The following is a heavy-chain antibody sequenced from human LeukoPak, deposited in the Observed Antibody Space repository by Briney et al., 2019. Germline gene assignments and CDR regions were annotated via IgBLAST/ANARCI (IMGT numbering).Heavy chain of an antibody. CDR3: ARGPSYYYDSSGYSI. V-gene: IGHV1-69*01. J-gene: IGHJ4*02. CDR1: GGTFSSYA. D-gene: IGHD3-22*01. CDR2: IIPIFGTA. Sequence: GSSVKVSCKASGGTFSSYAISWVRQAPGQGLERVGGIIPIFGTANYAQKFQGRVTITADESTSTAYMELSSLRSEDTAVYYCARGPSYYYDSSGYSIWGQGTLVTVSS.